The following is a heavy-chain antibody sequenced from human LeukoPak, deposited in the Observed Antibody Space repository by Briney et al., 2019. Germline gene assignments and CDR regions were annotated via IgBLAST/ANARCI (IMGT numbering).Heavy chain of an antibody. CDR1: GGTFSSYA. CDR3: ARDLGQVGATRRFDY. V-gene: IGHV1-69*04. Sequence: GASVKVSCKASGGTFSSYAISWVRQAPGQGLEWMGRIIPILGIANYAQKFQGRVTITADKSTSTAYMELSSLRSEDTAVYYCARDLGQVGATRRFDYWGQGTLVTVSS. J-gene: IGHJ4*02. D-gene: IGHD1-26*01. CDR2: IIPILGIA.